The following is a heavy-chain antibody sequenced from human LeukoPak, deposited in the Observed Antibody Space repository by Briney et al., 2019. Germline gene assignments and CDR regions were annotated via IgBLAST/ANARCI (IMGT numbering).Heavy chain of an antibody. CDR3: ARGGGFSYDPFEY. CDR2: ISSDVTTT. CDR1: GFTLSRYW. Sequence: GSLRLSCAASGFTLSRYWMYWVRKAPGKGLVGVSRISSDVTTTIYADSVKGHFTISRDNAKNTLYLQMNSLRVDDTAVYYCARGGGFSYDPFEYWGQGTLVTVSS. D-gene: IGHD5-18*01. V-gene: IGHV3-74*01. J-gene: IGHJ4*02.